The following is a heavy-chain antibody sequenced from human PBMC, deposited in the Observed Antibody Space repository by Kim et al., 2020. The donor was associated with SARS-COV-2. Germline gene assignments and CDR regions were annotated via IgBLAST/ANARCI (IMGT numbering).Heavy chain of an antibody. CDR2: GSGNT. CDR3: ARSRSSID. J-gene: IGHJ4*02. D-gene: IGHD6-13*01. Sequence: GSGNTKYSQKFQGRVTITRDPSASTAYMELNSLRSEDTAVYYCARSRSSIDWGQGTLVTVSS. V-gene: IGHV1-3*01.